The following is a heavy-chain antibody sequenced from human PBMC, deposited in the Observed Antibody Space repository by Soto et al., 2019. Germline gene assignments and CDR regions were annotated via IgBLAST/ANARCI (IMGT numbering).Heavy chain of an antibody. D-gene: IGHD4-17*01. CDR1: GYTFTSYA. Sequence: ASVKVSCKASGYTFTSYAMHWVRQAPGQRLEWMGWINAGNGNTKYSQKFQGRVTITRDTSASTAYMELSSLRSEDTAVYYCAIYGHYGNFDVWGQGTLVIGSS. CDR3: AIYGHYGNFDV. CDR2: INAGNGNT. V-gene: IGHV1-3*01. J-gene: IGHJ4*02.